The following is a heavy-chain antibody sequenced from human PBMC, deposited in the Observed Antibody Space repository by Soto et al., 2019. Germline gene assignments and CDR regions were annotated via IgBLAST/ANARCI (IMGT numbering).Heavy chain of an antibody. V-gene: IGHV4-34*01. CDR1: GGSFSGYY. CDR3: ARGNHLYHY. Sequence: SETLSLTCAVYGGSFSGYYWSWIRQPPGKGLEWIGEINHSGSTNYNPSLKSRVTISVDTSKNQFSLKLSSVTAADAAVYYCARGNHLYHYWGQGTLVTVSS. CDR2: INHSGST. J-gene: IGHJ4*02.